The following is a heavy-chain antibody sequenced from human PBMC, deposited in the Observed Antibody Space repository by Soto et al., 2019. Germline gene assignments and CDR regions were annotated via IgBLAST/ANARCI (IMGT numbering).Heavy chain of an antibody. J-gene: IGHJ5*02. CDR2: IYYSGST. V-gene: IGHV4-59*01. CDR3: ARDERGTSWYRWFDP. Sequence: PSETLSLTCTVSGGSINNYYWSWIRQTPGKGLEWIGHIYYSGSTDYNASLKSRVSLSVDTSKNQLSLKLTSVTAADTAVYYCARDERGTSWYRWFDPWGQGVLVTVSS. D-gene: IGHD6-13*01. CDR1: GGSINNYY.